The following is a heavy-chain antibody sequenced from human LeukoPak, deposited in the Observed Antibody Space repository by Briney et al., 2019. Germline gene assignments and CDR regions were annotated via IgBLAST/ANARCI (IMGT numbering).Heavy chain of an antibody. J-gene: IGHJ5*02. CDR2: IIPILGIA. Sequence: SVKVSCKASGGTFSSYAISWVRQAPGQGLEWMGRIIPILGIANYAQKFQGRVTITADKSTSTAYMELSSLRSEDTAVYYCARESQQQLVWRGWFDPWGQETLVTVSS. D-gene: IGHD6-13*01. CDR1: GGTFSSYA. V-gene: IGHV1-69*04. CDR3: ARESQQQLVWRGWFDP.